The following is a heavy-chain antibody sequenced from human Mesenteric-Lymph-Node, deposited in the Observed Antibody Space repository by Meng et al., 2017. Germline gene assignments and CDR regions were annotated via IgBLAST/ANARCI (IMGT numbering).Heavy chain of an antibody. J-gene: IGHJ5*02. D-gene: IGHD1-26*01. CDR3: ARGGSYVYNNWFDP. CDR2: ISGGGHTK. CDR1: GFTFSDYN. V-gene: IGHV3-21*01. Sequence: GESLKISCVASGFTFSDYNMNWVRQAPGKGLEWVSSISGGGHTKYYSESLEGRFTISRDDAKNSLYLQMNSLRAEDTAVYYCARGGSYVYNNWFDPWGQGTLVTVSS.